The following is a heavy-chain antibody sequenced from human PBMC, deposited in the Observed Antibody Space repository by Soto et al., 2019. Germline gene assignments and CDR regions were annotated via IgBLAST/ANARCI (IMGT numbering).Heavy chain of an antibody. CDR1: GGTFSSYA. CDR2: IIPIFGTA. Sequence: SVKVSCKASGGTFSSYAISWVRQAPGQGLEWMGGIIPIFGTANYAQKFQGRVTITADESTSTAYMELSSLRSEDTAVYYCARGGDYYDSSGYLSYGMDVWGHGTTVTVSS. J-gene: IGHJ6*02. D-gene: IGHD3-22*01. V-gene: IGHV1-69*13. CDR3: ARGGDYYDSSGYLSYGMDV.